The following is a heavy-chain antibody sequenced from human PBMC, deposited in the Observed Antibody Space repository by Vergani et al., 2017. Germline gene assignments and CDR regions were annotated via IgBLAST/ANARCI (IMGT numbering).Heavy chain of an antibody. CDR3: ASKRGACRAAYCHSYDF. V-gene: IGHV4-39*01. CDR2: MDYIGST. CDR1: GDSVISTDYH. J-gene: IGHJ4*02. D-gene: IGHD2-15*01. Sequence: QVQLQESGPGLVKPSETLSLTCTVSGDSVISTDYHWGWIRQPPGKGLEWIGSMDYIGSTSYNPSLESRISISFETPKNQFSLRLTSVTAADPAVYYCASKRGACRAAYCHSYDFWGPGTLVGVSS.